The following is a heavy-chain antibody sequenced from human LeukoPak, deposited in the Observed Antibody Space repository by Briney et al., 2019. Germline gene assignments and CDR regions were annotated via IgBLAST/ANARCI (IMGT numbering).Heavy chain of an antibody. CDR3: ATSTVDIVATIGCFDH. J-gene: IGHJ4*02. Sequence: GGSLRLSCAASGFTFSSYAMSWVRQAPGKGLEWVSAISGSGGSTYYADSVKGRFTISRDNSKNTLYLQMNSLRAEDTAVYYCATSTVDIVATIGCFDHWGQGTLVTVSS. CDR2: ISGSGGST. V-gene: IGHV3-23*01. CDR1: GFTFSSYA. D-gene: IGHD5-12*01.